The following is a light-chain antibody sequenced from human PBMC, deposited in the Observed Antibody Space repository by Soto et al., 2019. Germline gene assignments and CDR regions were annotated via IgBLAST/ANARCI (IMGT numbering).Light chain of an antibody. CDR2: GAS. V-gene: IGKV3-15*01. J-gene: IGKJ5*01. CDR3: QQRSNWPPI. CDR1: QSVSGN. Sequence: EIVMTQSPVTLSVSPWERATLSCRASQSVSGNLAWYQQKPGQAPRLLIYGASTRATGIPARFSGSGSETEFTLTISSLEPEDFAVYYCQQRSNWPPIFGQGTRLEIK.